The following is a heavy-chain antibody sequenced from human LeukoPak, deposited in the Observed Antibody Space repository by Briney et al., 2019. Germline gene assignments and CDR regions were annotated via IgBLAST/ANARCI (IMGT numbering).Heavy chain of an antibody. Sequence: SETLSLTCTVSGYSISSGYYWGWIRQPPGKGLEWIGSIYHSGSTYYNPSLKSRVTISVDTSKNQFSLKLSSVTAADTAVYYCARAESWFGELPLYFDYWGQGTLVTVSS. CDR1: GYSISSGYY. CDR2: IYHSGST. CDR3: ARAESWFGELPLYFDY. D-gene: IGHD3-10*01. J-gene: IGHJ4*02. V-gene: IGHV4-38-2*02.